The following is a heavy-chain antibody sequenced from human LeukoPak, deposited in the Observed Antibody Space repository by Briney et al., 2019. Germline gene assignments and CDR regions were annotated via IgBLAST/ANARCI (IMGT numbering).Heavy chain of an antibody. Sequence: GGSLRLSCAASGFTFSSYSMNWVRQAPGKGLEWVSYISSSSSTIYYADSVKGRFTIFRDNAKNSLYLQMNSLRAEDTAVYYCVSMVRGVIIYWGQGTLVTVSS. D-gene: IGHD3-10*01. J-gene: IGHJ4*02. CDR2: ISSSSSTI. CDR3: VSMVRGVIIY. V-gene: IGHV3-48*01. CDR1: GFTFSSYS.